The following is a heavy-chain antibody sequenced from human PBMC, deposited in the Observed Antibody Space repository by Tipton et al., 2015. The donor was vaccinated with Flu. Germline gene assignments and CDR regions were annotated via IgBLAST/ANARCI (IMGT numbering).Heavy chain of an antibody. CDR2: FYISGST. J-gene: IGHJ4*02. CDR3: ARRGEL. Sequence: TLSLTCTVSGGSISSGSYYWSWIRQPAGKGLEWIGRFYISGSTDYNPSLKSRVTISVDTSENQFFLKLSSVTAADTAVYYCARRGELWGQGTLVTASS. D-gene: IGHD1-26*01. CDR1: GGSISSGSYY. V-gene: IGHV4-61*02.